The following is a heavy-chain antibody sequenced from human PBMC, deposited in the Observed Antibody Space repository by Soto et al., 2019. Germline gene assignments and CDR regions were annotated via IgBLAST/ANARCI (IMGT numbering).Heavy chain of an antibody. V-gene: IGHV3-30*03. CDR3: AAGWGWGDY. D-gene: IGHD3-16*01. Sequence: QVQLVESGGGVVQPGRSLRLSCAASGFGFSSYGMFWVRQAPGKGLEWVALISHDGNNKYYGDSVKGRFTISRDNSKNTLYLQMNSLRPEDTAVYYGAAGWGWGDYWGQGTLVIVSS. J-gene: IGHJ4*02. CDR1: GFGFSSYG. CDR2: ISHDGNNK.